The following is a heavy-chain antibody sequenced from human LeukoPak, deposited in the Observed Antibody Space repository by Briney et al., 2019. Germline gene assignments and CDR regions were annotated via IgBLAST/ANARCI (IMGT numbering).Heavy chain of an antibody. CDR3: ARTEIAAAGIGFFDY. D-gene: IGHD6-13*01. J-gene: IGHJ4*02. V-gene: IGHV4-39*01. Sequence: SETLSLTCTLSGGSISSSSYYWGWIRQPPGKGLEWIGSIYYSGSTYYNPSLKSRVTISVDTSKNQFSLKLSSVTAADTAVYYCARTEIAAAGIGFFDYWGQGTLVTVSS. CDR2: IYYSGST. CDR1: GGSISSSSYY.